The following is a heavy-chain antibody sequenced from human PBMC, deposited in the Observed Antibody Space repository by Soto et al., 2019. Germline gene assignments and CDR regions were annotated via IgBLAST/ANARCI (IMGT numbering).Heavy chain of an antibody. CDR2: ISAYNGDT. J-gene: IGHJ6*03. D-gene: IGHD6-6*01. CDR1: GYTFTNYG. CDR3: ARVRQRVGYFYYYMDV. V-gene: IGHV1-18*01. Sequence: QVQLLQSGAEVKKPGASVKVSCKASGYTFTNYGITWVRQAPGQGLAWMGWISAYNGDTHYTQRLQGRDTMTTDTSTSTSYMVLRGLRSDDTAVYYCARVRQRVGYFYYYMDVWGKGTTVTVSS.